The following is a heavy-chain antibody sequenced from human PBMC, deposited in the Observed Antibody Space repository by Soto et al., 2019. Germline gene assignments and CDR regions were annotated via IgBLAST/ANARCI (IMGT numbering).Heavy chain of an antibody. V-gene: IGHV3-7*01. D-gene: IGHD3-3*01. Sequence: PGGSLRLSCAASGFTFSSYWMSWGRQAPGKGLEWVANIKQDGSEKYYVDSVKGRFTISRDNAKNSLYLQMNSLRAEDTAVYYCARDSRVVTSYYFDYWGQGTLVTVS. J-gene: IGHJ4*02. CDR3: ARDSRVVTSYYFDY. CDR1: GFTFSSYW. CDR2: IKQDGSEK.